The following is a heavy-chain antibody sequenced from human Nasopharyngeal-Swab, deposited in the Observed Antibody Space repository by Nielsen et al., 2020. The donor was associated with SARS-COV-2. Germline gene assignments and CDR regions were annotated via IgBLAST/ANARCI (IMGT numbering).Heavy chain of an antibody. CDR1: GYTFTSYD. CDR3: ARMMAGYDGYLQN. J-gene: IGHJ1*01. Sequence: ASVKVSCKASGYTFTSYDINWVRHPPGHGLEWLGRTQLNNGKTVFAQKFQGRVTMTWNTSITTAYMRLSGLRSDDTAVYYCARMMAGYDGYLQNWGQGTLVTVSS. D-gene: IGHD2-2*03. V-gene: IGHV1-8*01. CDR2: TQLNNGKT.